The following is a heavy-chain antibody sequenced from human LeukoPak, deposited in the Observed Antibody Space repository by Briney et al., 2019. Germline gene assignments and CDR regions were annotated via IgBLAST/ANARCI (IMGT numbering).Heavy chain of an antibody. V-gene: IGHV3-21*01. CDR2: ISSSSSYI. J-gene: IGHJ3*02. Sequence: PGGSLRLSCAASGFTFSSYSMNWVRQAPGKGLEWVSSISSSSSYIYYADSVKGRFTISRDNAKNSLYLQMNSLRAEDTAVYYCARDPGYSGSRDAFDIWGQGTMVTVSS. CDR3: ARDPGYSGSRDAFDI. CDR1: GFTFSSYS. D-gene: IGHD6-6*01.